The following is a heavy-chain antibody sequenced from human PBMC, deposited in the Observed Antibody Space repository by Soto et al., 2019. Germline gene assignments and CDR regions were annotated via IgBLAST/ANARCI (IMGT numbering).Heavy chain of an antibody. CDR3: ARDGGWFGELYTEGFDY. CDR2: ISSSGST. V-gene: IGHV3-11*04. CDR1: GFTFSDYY. Sequence: GESLKISCAASGFTFSDYYMSWIRQAPGKGLEWVSYISSSGSTYYADSVKGRFTISRDNSKNTLYLQMNSLRAEDTAVYYCARDGGWFGELYTEGFDYWGQGTLVTVSS. D-gene: IGHD3-10*01. J-gene: IGHJ4*02.